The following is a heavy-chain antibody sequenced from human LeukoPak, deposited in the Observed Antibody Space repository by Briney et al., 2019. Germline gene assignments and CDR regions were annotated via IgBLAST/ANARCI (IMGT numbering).Heavy chain of an antibody. V-gene: IGHV1-8*01. CDR2: MNPNSGYT. CDR3: ARESPQRSIVLPAD. CDR1: GYTFTSYD. Sequence: ASVKVFCKASGYTFTSYDINWVRQATGQGLEWMAWMNPNSGYTVYAQKFQGRITMTRNTSISTAYMELSSLRSEDTAVYYCARESPQRSIVLPADWGQGTLVTVSS. D-gene: IGHD2-2*01. J-gene: IGHJ4*02.